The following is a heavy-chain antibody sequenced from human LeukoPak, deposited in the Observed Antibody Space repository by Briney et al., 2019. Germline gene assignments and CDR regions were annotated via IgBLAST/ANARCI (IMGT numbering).Heavy chain of an antibody. CDR3: ARVVGSYCGGDCYSGLGFDY. V-gene: IGHV1-69*05. Sequence: GASVKVSCKASGGTFSSYAISWVRQAPGQGLEWMGGIIPIFGTANYAQKFQGRVTITTDESTSTAYMELSSLRSEDTAVYYCARVVGSYCGGDCYSGLGFDYWGQGTLVTVSS. CDR2: IIPIFGTA. D-gene: IGHD2-21*02. J-gene: IGHJ4*02. CDR1: GGTFSSYA.